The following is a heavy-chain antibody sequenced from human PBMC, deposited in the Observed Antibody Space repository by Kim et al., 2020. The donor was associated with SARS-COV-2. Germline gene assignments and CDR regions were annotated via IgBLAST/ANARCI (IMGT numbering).Heavy chain of an antibody. CDR3: AKGVGSSAMLSIDF. J-gene: IGHJ4*02. V-gene: IGHV3-23*01. CDR2: ITPTTGRT. Sequence: GGSLRLSCAASGIVLSRFAMSWVRQSPGKGLEWVSVITPTTGRTYYADSVKGRFTISGDNSKNTLYLQMNSLTAEDTAVYYCAKGVGSSAMLSIDFWGQGTLVTVSS. CDR1: GIVLSRFA. D-gene: IGHD2-2*01.